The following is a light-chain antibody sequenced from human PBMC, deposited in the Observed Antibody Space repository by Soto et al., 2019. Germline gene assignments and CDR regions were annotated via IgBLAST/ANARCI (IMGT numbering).Light chain of an antibody. CDR1: QSVFYSSNNKNF. V-gene: IGKV4-1*01. Sequence: DIVMTQSPDSLAVSLGERATINCRSSQSVFYSSNNKNFLAWYQQRPGQPPKLLIYWASTRESGVPDRFSGNGSGTDFTLTISSLQAEDVAVYYCQQYYSTPPYTFGQGTQLEIK. CDR2: WAS. CDR3: QQYYSTPPYT. J-gene: IGKJ2*01.